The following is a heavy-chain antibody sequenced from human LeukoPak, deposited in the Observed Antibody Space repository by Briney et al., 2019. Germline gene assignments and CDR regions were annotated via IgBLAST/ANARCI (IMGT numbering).Heavy chain of an antibody. CDR3: ARLGGSGDTFDI. J-gene: IGHJ3*02. CDR1: GGSISSSRYY. D-gene: IGHD3-10*01. V-gene: IGHV4-39*01. Sequence: SETLSLTRTVSGGSISSSRYYWGWIRQPPGKGLEWIGCIYSSGSTYYNSSLMSRVTISVDTSKSQFSLKLSSVTAADTAVYYCARLGGSGDTFDIWGQGTMVTVSS. CDR2: IYSSGST.